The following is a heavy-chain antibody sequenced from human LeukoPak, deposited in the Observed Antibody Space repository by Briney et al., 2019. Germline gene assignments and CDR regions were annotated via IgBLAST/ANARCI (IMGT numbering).Heavy chain of an antibody. CDR1: GYTFTSYD. D-gene: IGHD3-22*01. CDR3: ARVTLDSSGYPY. J-gene: IGHJ4*02. CDR2: MNPNSGNT. Sequence: GASVKVSCKASGYTFTSYDINWVRKATGQGLEWMGWMNPNSGNTGYAQKFQGRVTMTRNTSISTAYMELSSLRSEDTAVYYCARVTLDSSGYPYWGQGTLVTVSS. V-gene: IGHV1-8*01.